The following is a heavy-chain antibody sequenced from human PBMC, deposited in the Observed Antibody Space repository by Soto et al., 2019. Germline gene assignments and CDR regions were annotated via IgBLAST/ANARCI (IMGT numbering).Heavy chain of an antibody. CDR1: GGSFSGFY. V-gene: IGHV4-34*01. CDR2: IDHSGST. Sequence: SETLSLTCAVDGGSFSGFYWNWILQPPGKGLEWIGEIDHSGSTDYNPSLRSRVTITVDPSKNQFSLKLSSVTAADTAVYYCARRPPHGTIYYYSYMDVWGKGTTVTVSS. J-gene: IGHJ6*03. D-gene: IGHD2-2*01. CDR3: ARRPPHGTIYYYSYMDV.